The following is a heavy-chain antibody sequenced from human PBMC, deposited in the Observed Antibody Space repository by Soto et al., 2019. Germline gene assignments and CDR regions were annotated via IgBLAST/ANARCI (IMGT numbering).Heavy chain of an antibody. Sequence: DVQLVESGGGWVLRGESLRLSCAASGFTVGSAYMSWVRQAPGKGLEWVAGIYSGGNTYYADSVKGRFTISRDTSKNRLYLQMNSLRAEDAAIYYCARDPWVGDIGDYWGQGTLVTVSS. J-gene: IGHJ4*02. CDR1: GFTVGSAY. CDR2: IYSGGNT. CDR3: ARDPWVGDIGDY. D-gene: IGHD4-17*01. V-gene: IGHV3-66*01.